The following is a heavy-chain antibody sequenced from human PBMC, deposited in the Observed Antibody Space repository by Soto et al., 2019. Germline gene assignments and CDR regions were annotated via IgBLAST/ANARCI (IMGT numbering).Heavy chain of an antibody. J-gene: IGHJ4*02. CDR3: ARDSWLGTVGAPGHY. CDR2: INAGNGNT. Sequence: ASVKVSCKASGYTFTSYAMHWVRQAPGQRLEWMGWINAGNGNTKYSQKFQGRVTITRDTSASTAYMELSRLRSEDTAVYYCARDSWLGTVGAPGHYWGQGTLVTVSS. D-gene: IGHD1-26*01. V-gene: IGHV1-3*01. CDR1: GYTFTSYA.